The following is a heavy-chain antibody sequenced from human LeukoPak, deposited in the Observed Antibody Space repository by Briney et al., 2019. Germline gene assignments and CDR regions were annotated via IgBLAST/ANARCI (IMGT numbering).Heavy chain of an antibody. J-gene: IGHJ6*02. Sequence: PGGSLRLSCAASGFTFSSYGMHWVRQAPGKGLEWVAVISYDGSNKYYADSVKGRFTISRDNSKNTLYLQMNSLRAEDTAVYYCAKDEAGPIAAAGNYYYYYGMDVWGQGTTVTVSS. CDR3: AKDEAGPIAAAGNYYYYYGMDV. CDR2: ISYDGSNK. V-gene: IGHV3-30*18. D-gene: IGHD6-13*01. CDR1: GFTFSSYG.